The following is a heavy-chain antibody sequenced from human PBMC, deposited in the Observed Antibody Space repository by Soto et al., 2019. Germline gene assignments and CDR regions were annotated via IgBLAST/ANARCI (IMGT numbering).Heavy chain of an antibody. D-gene: IGHD1-26*01. J-gene: IGHJ5*02. V-gene: IGHV1-45*02. Sequence: QMQLVQSGAEVKKTGSSVKVSCKASGYTFPQHYLHWVRQAPGQALEWMGWITPLNGDVNYAQKFEERVTITRDRSLNTAYMEMSSLKSEDTAMYYCATGGAGPAPFTWELPDRWGQGTLVTVSS. CDR1: GYTFPQHY. CDR3: ATGGAGPAPFTWELPDR. CDR2: ITPLNGDV.